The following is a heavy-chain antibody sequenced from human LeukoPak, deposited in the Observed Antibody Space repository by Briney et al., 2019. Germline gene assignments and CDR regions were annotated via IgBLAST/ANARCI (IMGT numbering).Heavy chain of an antibody. CDR1: GGSISSGGYY. J-gene: IGHJ5*02. Sequence: SQTLSLTCTVSGGSISSGGYYWSWIRQPPGKGLEWIGSGSTYYNPSLKSRVTISVDTSKNQFSLKLSSVTAADTAVYYCARRHGSGDWFDPWGQGTLVTVSS. CDR2: SGST. D-gene: IGHD3-10*01. V-gene: IGHV4-30-2*03. CDR3: ARRHGSGDWFDP.